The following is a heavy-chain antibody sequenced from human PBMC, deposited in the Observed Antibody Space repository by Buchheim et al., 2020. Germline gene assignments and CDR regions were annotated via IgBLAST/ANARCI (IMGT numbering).Heavy chain of an antibody. CDR2: ISGSGGST. CDR1: GFTFSSYA. V-gene: IGHV3-23*01. D-gene: IGHD3-22*01. Sequence: EVQLLESGGGLVQPGGSLRLSCAASGFTFSSYAMSWVRQAPGEGLEWVSAISGSGGSTYYAHSAKGRFTISRGNSKNTLYLQMNSLRAEDTAVYYCAKVGYYDSSAPHTGWGQGTL. J-gene: IGHJ4*02. CDR3: AKVGYYDSSAPHTG.